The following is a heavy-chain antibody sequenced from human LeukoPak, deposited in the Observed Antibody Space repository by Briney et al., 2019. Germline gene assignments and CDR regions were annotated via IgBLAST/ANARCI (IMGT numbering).Heavy chain of an antibody. CDR1: GFILSPYA. V-gene: IGHV3-64D*06. D-gene: IGHD6-13*01. J-gene: IGHJ4*02. CDR3: VKDRWVDH. CDR2: ISSEGKTT. Sequence: GGSLRLSCSASGFILSPYAMHWVRQAPGKGLEYVSSISSEGKTTYYADSVKGRFTISRDNSKNTLYLQMSSLRPEDTAVYYCVKDRWVDHWGQGTLVTVSS.